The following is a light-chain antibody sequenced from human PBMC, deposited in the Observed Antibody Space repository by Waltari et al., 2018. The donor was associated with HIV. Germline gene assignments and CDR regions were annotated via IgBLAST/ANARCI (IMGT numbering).Light chain of an antibody. Sequence: QSALTQPRSVTGSPGQSVTLPCTGTSRAVGGYNYVSGYQHHPGKAPKLIIYDVSKRPSGVPDRFSGSKSGNTASLTISGLQAEDEVHYYCCSYAGSHTPWVFGGGTKVTVL. J-gene: IGLJ3*02. CDR1: SRAVGGYNY. V-gene: IGLV2-11*01. CDR3: CSYAGSHTPWV. CDR2: DVS.